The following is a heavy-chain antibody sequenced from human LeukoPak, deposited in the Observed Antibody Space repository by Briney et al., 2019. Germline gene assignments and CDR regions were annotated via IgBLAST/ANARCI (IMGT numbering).Heavy chain of an antibody. CDR2: ISYSRNI. J-gene: IGHJ4*02. CDR3: ARDRSCVGFDY. CDR1: GFTFTEYT. V-gene: IGHV3-69-1*01. D-gene: IGHD3-16*02. Sequence: PGGSLRLSCAASGFTFTEYTINWVRQAPGKGLEWVSSISYSRNIYYADSVKGRFTISRDNAKNSVYLQTNSLRAEDTAVYYCARDRSCVGFDYWGQGTLVTVSS.